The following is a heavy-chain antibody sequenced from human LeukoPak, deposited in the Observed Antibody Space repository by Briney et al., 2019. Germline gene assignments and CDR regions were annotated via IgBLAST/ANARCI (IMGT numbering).Heavy chain of an antibody. CDR3: ASPDYGGNSRAFDI. Sequence: SETLSLTCTVSGGSISSSSYYWGWIRQPPGKGLEWIGSIYYSGSTYYNPSLKSRVTTSVDTSKNQFSLKLSSVTAADTAVYYCASPDYGGNSRAFDIWGQGTMVTVSS. CDR1: GGSISSSSYY. J-gene: IGHJ3*02. CDR2: IYYSGST. V-gene: IGHV4-39*01. D-gene: IGHD4-23*01.